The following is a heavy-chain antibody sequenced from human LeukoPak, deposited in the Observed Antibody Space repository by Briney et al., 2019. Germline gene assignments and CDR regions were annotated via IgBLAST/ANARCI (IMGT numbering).Heavy chain of an antibody. D-gene: IGHD1-26*01. J-gene: IGHJ4*02. Sequence: GSLRLSCAASGFTFTSYSMNWVRQAPGKGLEWVSTISGGGGSTYYADSVKGRFTISRDNSKNTLYLQVNSLRAEDTAVYYCAKGGKWDVTPFDYWGQGTLVTISS. CDR1: GFTFTSYS. V-gene: IGHV3-23*01. CDR3: AKGGKWDVTPFDY. CDR2: ISGGGGST.